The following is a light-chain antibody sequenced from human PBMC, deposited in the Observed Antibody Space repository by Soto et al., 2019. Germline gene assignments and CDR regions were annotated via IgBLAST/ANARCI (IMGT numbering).Light chain of an antibody. CDR2: GAY. Sequence: SQSPATLSVSQGERATLFCRASQGISTLLAWYQQKPGPAPSLLIYGAYIRATAIPARFSGSGSGTDFTLTIDNLEPEDFAVYYCQQRSNWPPITFGQGTLLE. V-gene: IGKV3-11*01. J-gene: IGKJ5*01. CDR3: QQRSNWPPIT. CDR1: QGISTL.